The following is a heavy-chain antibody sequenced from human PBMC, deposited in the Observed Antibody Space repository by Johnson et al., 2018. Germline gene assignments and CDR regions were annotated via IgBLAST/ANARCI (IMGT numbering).Heavy chain of an antibody. D-gene: IGHD7-27*01. J-gene: IGHJ6*03. CDR1: GFTFSSYA. Sequence: VQLVQSGGGLVQPGGSLRLSCAASGFTFSSYAMSWVRQAPGMGLEWVSAIRGSGGSTYYADSVKGRFTISRDNSKNTLYLQMNSLRAEDTAVYYCAKLMNWGALYYYYYMDVWGKGTTVTVSS. V-gene: IGHV3-23*04. CDR2: IRGSGGST. CDR3: AKLMNWGALYYYYYMDV.